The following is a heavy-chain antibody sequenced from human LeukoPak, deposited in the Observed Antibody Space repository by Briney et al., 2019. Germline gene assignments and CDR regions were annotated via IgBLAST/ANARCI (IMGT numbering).Heavy chain of an antibody. CDR2: ISGSGGST. CDR1: GFTFSRYG. J-gene: IGHJ4*02. V-gene: IGHV3-23*01. D-gene: IGHD4-17*01. Sequence: GGSLRLSCTASGFTFSRYGMSWVRQAPGKGLEWVSAISGSGGSTYYADSVKGRFTISRDNSKNTLFLQMNSLRAEDTAVYYCATTVTTTGGYWGQGTLVTVSS. CDR3: ATTVTTTGGY.